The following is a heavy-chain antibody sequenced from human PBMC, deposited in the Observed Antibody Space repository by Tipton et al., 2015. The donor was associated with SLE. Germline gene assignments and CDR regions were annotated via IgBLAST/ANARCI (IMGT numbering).Heavy chain of an antibody. CDR1: GFTFSSYS. CDR2: ISSSSSYI. CDR3: ARDPLRFLEWLLNDAFDI. J-gene: IGHJ3*02. Sequence: GSLRLSCAASGFTFSSYSMNWVRQAPGKGLEWVSSISSSSSYIYYADSVKGRFTISRDNAKNSLYLQMNSLRAEDTAVYYCARDPLRFLEWLLNDAFDIWGQGTMVTVSS. D-gene: IGHD3-3*01. V-gene: IGHV3-21*01.